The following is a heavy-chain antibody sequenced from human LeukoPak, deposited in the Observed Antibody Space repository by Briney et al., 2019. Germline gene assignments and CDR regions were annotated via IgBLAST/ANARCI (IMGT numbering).Heavy chain of an antibody. J-gene: IGHJ3*02. V-gene: IGHV3-21*01. D-gene: IGHD2-2*01. CDR2: ISSSSDYI. CDR3: ASRYCTSTNCYAFDI. CDR1: GFTFSSYS. Sequence: RRSLRLSCAASGFTFSSYSMNWVRQAPGKGLEWVSAISSSSDYIFYADSVQGRFTISRDNAVNSLFLQMNSLRAEDTAVYYCASRYCTSTNCYAFDIWGQGTMVTV.